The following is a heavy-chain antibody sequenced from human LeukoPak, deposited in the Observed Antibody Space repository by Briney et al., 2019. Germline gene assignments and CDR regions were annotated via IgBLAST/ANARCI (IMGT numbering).Heavy chain of an antibody. CDR2: IKQDGSDK. D-gene: IGHD6-6*01. Sequence: GGSLRLSCAASGFTFTSYWMNWVRQAPGKGLEWVANIKQDGSDKYYVDSVKGRFTISRDNAKNSLYLQMNSLRAEDTAIYYCARVYSSSSGKGMDVWGQGTTVTVSS. CDR3: ARVYSSSSGKGMDV. V-gene: IGHV3-7*02. CDR1: GFTFTSYW. J-gene: IGHJ6*02.